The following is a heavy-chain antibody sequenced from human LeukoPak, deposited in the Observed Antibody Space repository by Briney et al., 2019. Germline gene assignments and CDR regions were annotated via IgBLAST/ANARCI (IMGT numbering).Heavy chain of an antibody. CDR2: IIGSGGST. CDR3: AKDPTTYYDSSGYGRYNWFDP. D-gene: IGHD3-22*01. CDR1: GFTFSSYA. J-gene: IGHJ5*02. Sequence: GGSLRLSCAASGFTFSSYAMSWVRQAPGKGLEWVSAIIGSGGSTYYADSVKGRFTISRDNSKNTQYLQMNSLRAEDTAVYYCAKDPTTYYDSSGYGRYNWFDPWGQGTLVTVSS. V-gene: IGHV3-23*01.